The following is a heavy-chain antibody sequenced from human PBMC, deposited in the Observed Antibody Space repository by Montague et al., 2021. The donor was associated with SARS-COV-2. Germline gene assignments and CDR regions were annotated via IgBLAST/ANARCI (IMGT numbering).Heavy chain of an antibody. V-gene: IGHV3-74*01. CDR3: ASLTVAVVGGAFDV. J-gene: IGHJ3*01. CDR1: GFTFSSFW. CDR2: INSDGSST. D-gene: IGHD6-13*01. Sequence: SLRLSCAASGFTFSSFWMHWVRQAPGKGLVWVSRINSDGSSTNYADSVKGRFTISRDNSKNTQYLQMNSLRAEDTAVYYCASLTVAVVGGAFDVWGQGTVVTVSS.